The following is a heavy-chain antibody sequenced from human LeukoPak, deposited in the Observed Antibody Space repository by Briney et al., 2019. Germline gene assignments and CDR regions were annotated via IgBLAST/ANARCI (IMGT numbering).Heavy chain of an antibody. J-gene: IGHJ4*02. V-gene: IGHV4-59*12. D-gene: IGHD2-8*01. CDR2: TSYSGNT. CDR3: ARLIVGCTDGVCYKGHVY. CDR1: GGSISSFY. Sequence: SETLSLTCSVSGGSISSFYCSWIRQPPGKGLEWIGYTSYSGNTNYNPSLKSRVTMSVDTAKSQFSLRVTSVTAAHTAVYYCARLIVGCTDGVCYKGHVYWGQGALVTVSS.